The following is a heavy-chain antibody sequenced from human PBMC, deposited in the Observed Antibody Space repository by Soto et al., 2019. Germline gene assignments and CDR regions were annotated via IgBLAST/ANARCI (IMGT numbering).Heavy chain of an antibody. CDR2: IDFDGRST. CDR1: GFTFSNYY. CDR3: ARGGSTSWLRALDL. D-gene: IGHD6-13*01. V-gene: IGHV3-74*01. Sequence: EVQLVESGGGLVQPGGSLRLSCAVSGFTFSNYYMQWVRQGPGKGLVYVARIDFDGRSTVHADSVKGRFTISRDNAMNTLYLQMNSLGAEDTGVYYCARGGSTSWLRALDLWGQGTLVTVSS. J-gene: IGHJ5*02.